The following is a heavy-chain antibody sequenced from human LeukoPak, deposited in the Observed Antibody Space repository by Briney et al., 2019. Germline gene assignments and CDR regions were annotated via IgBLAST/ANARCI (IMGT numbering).Heavy chain of an antibody. D-gene: IGHD2-15*01. CDR2: INHSGST. CDR3: ARKRKNCSGGSCYGGWFDP. CDR1: GGSFSGYY. J-gene: IGHJ5*02. V-gene: IGHV4-34*01. Sequence: SETLSLTCAVYGGSFSGYYWSWIRQPPGKGLEWIGEINHSGSTNYNPSLKSRVTISVDTSKNQFSLKLSSVTAADTAVYYCARKRKNCSGGSCYGGWFDPWGQGILVTVSS.